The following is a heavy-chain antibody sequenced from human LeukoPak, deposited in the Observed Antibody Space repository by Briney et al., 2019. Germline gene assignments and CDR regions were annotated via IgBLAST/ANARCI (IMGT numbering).Heavy chain of an antibody. CDR2: ISFDGTNK. J-gene: IGHJ4*02. CDR3: AKGPDYYGSGSYSY. V-gene: IGHV3-30*04. D-gene: IGHD3-10*01. Sequence: PGRSLRLSCAASRFTFSSYAMHWVRQAPGKGPEWVALISFDGTNKYYADSVKGRFSISRDNSKNTLYLQMNSLRAEDTAVYYCAKGPDYYGSGSYSYWGQGTLVTVSS. CDR1: RFTFSSYA.